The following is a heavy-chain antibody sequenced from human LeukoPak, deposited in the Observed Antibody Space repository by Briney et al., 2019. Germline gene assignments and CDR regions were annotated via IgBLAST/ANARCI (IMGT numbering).Heavy chain of an antibody. J-gene: IGHJ4*02. Sequence: PGGSLRLSCGASGFTFSSHGMNWVRQAPGKGLEWVSGISPSGGITYYTDSVKGRFTISRDNSKITLYLQMNSLRAEDTAVYYCAKVPYYYDSSGYHPAYYFDFWGQGTLVTVSS. CDR1: GFTFSSHG. CDR3: AKVPYYYDSSGYHPAYYFDF. CDR2: ISPSGGIT. D-gene: IGHD3-22*01. V-gene: IGHV3-23*01.